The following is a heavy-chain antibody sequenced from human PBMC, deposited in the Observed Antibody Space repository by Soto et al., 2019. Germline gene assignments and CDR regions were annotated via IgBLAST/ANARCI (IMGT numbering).Heavy chain of an antibody. Sequence: PGGSLRLSCAASGFTFSSYGMHWVRQAPGKGLEWVAIIWFDGSKKYYADSVKGRFTISRDNSENTVYLQMNSLRDEDTAVYYCAREVVITYYYYAMDVWGQGTTVTVSS. CDR3: AREVVITYYYYAMDV. V-gene: IGHV3-33*01. J-gene: IGHJ6*02. CDR1: GFTFSSYG. D-gene: IGHD3-22*01. CDR2: IWFDGSKK.